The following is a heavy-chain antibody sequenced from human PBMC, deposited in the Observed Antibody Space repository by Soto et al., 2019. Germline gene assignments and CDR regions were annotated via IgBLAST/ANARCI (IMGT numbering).Heavy chain of an antibody. CDR2: TYYRSRWYN. J-gene: IGHJ3*02. D-gene: IGHD4-17*01. V-gene: IGHV6-1*01. CDR1: GNSGSKNSAA. Sequence: SQTRTLTCAVSGNSGSKNSAAWNWIRKSPSRGLEWLGRTYYRSRWYNDYAVSVKSRITVNPDTSKNQFSLHLNSVTPEDTAVYYCARDKGAFYGDYLKYDAFDIWGQGTMVTVSS. CDR3: ARDKGAFYGDYLKYDAFDI.